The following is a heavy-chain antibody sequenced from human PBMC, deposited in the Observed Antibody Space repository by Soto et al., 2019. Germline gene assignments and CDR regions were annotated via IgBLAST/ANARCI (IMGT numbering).Heavy chain of an antibody. CDR1: GFTFSSYA. D-gene: IGHD3-3*01. J-gene: IGHJ4*02. CDR3: AKVFGGRNGYYRRCFVY. CDR2: ISGSGGST. Sequence: GGSLRLSCAASGFTFSSYAMSWFRQAPGKGLEWVSAISGSGGSTYYADSVKGRFTISRDNSKNTLYLQMNSLRAEDTAVYYCAKVFGGRNGYYRRCFVYLGQGTMINVPQ. V-gene: IGHV3-23*01.